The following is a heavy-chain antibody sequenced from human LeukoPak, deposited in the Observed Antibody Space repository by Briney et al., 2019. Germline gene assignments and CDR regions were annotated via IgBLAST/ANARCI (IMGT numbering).Heavy chain of an antibody. J-gene: IGHJ3*01. Sequence: PGGSLRLSCAVSGFTFSNYWMSWVHQAPAKGLEWVAYINQDGSERYYVDSMEGRLTISRDNAEKSLFLQMNNLRVEDTALYYCARYGSYLDAVDLWGQGTLVTVAS. CDR3: ARYGSYLDAVDL. D-gene: IGHD1-26*01. CDR1: GFTFSNYW. V-gene: IGHV3-7*01. CDR2: INQDGSER.